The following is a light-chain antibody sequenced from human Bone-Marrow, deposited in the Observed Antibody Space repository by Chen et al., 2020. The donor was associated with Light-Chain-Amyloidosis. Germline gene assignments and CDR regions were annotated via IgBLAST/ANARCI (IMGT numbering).Light chain of an antibody. CDR2: DDS. CDR3: QVWDRGSDRPV. V-gene: IGLV3-21*02. J-gene: IGLJ3*02. Sequence: SYVLTQPSSVSVAPGQTATIACGGNNIGSTSLHWYQQTPGQAPLLVVYDDSDRPSGIPERLSGSNAGNTATMTSSGDEAGDEADYYCQVWDRGSDRPVFGGGTKLTVL. CDR1: NIGSTS.